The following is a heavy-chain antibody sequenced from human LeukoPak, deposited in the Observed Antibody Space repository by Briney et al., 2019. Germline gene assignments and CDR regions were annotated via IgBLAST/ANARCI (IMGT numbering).Heavy chain of an antibody. CDR3: ARLPLDCTGGSCKKKPWLNWFDP. J-gene: IGHJ5*02. CDR1: GYSFTSYW. D-gene: IGHD2-15*01. Sequence: GESPRISFKGPGYSFTSYWISWVRQMPGKGLEWMGRVDPRDSNTKYSPAFEGHVTFSADKSISTAYLQWSSLKASDTAMYYCARLPLDCTGGSCKKKPWLNWFDPWGQGTLVTVSS. V-gene: IGHV5-10-1*01. CDR2: VDPRDSNT.